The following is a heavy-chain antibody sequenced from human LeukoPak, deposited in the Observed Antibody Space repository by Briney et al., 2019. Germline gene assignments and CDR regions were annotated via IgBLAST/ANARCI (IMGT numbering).Heavy chain of an antibody. CDR2: INSDGSST. D-gene: IGHD4-17*01. V-gene: IGHV3-74*01. CDR1: GLTFSSYW. J-gene: IGHJ3*02. CDR3: AGSTPPGYGDYGDAFDI. Sequence: PGGSLRLSCAASGLTFSSYWMHWVRQAPGKGLVWVSRINSDGSSTSYADSVKGRFTISRDNAKNTLYLQMNSLRAEDTAVYYCAGSTPPGYGDYGDAFDIWGQGTMVTVSS.